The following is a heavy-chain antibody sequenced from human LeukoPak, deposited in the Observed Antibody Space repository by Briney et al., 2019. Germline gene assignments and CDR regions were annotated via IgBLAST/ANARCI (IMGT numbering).Heavy chain of an antibody. CDR1: GGTFSSYA. J-gene: IGHJ4*02. CDR3: ASYSNFDY. Sequence: ASVKVSCKASGGTFSSYAISWVRQAPGQGLEWMGWINPNSGGTNYAQKFQGRVTMTRDTSISTAYMELSRLRSDDTAVYYCASYSNFDYWGQGTLVTVSS. D-gene: IGHD2-21*01. V-gene: IGHV1-2*02. CDR2: INPNSGGT.